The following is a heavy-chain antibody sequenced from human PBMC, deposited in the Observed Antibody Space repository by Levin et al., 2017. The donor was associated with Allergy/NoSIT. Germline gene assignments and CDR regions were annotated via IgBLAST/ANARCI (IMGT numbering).Heavy chain of an antibody. CDR2: IYYSGST. Sequence: SQTLSLTCTVSGGSISTYYWSWIRQPPGKGLEWIGYIYYSGSTNYNPSLKSRVTISVDTSKNQFSLKLSSVTAADTAVYYCARGIGYSRHLDYWGQGTLVTVSS. V-gene: IGHV4-59*01. D-gene: IGHD6-13*01. CDR1: GGSISTYY. J-gene: IGHJ4*02. CDR3: ARGIGYSRHLDY.